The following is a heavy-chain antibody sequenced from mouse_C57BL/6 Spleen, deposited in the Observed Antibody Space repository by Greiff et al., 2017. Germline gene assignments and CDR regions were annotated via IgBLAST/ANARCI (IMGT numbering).Heavy chain of an antibody. CDR2: INPSSGYT. J-gene: IGHJ2*01. V-gene: IGHV1-7*01. Sequence: VQLQQSGAELAKPGASVKLSCKASGYTFTSYWMHWVKPRPGQGLEWIGYINPSSGYTKYNQKFKDKATLTADKSSSTAYMQLSSLTYEDSAVYYCASATAQAMVDYWGQGTTLTVSS. CDR3: ASATAQAMVDY. D-gene: IGHD3-2*02. CDR1: GYTFTSYW.